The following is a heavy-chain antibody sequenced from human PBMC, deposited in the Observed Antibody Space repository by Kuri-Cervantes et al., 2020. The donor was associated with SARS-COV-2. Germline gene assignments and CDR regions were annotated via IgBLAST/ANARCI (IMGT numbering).Heavy chain of an antibody. CDR3: APWSGYHYYMDV. V-gene: IGHV1-24*01. D-gene: IGHD1-26*01. CDR1: GYTFTRYD. Sequence: ASVKVSCRASGYTFTRYDINWVRQAPGKGLGWMGGFDPEDGETIYAQKFQGRVTMTEDTSTDTAYIELSRLRSEDTAVYYCAPWSGYHYYMDVWGKGTTVTVSS. J-gene: IGHJ6*03. CDR2: FDPEDGET.